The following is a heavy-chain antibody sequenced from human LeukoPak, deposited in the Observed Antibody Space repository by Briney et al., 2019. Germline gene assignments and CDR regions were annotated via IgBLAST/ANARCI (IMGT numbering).Heavy chain of an antibody. D-gene: IGHD3-3*01. Sequence: SETLSLTCAVYGGSFSGYYWSWIRQPPGKGLEWIGSVYYSGYTYYNPSLKSRVTMSVDTSKNQFSLKLSSVTAADTALYYCARHRGALFGPKDVWGQGTTVTVSS. J-gene: IGHJ6*02. CDR3: ARHRGALFGPKDV. CDR2: VYYSGYT. CDR1: GGSFSGYY. V-gene: IGHV4-34*01.